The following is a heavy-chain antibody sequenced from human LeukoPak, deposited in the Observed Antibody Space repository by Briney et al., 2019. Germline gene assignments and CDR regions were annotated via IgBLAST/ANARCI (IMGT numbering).Heavy chain of an antibody. CDR1: GYNFKTSG. Sequence: ASVKVSCKTSGYNFKTSGITWVRQAPGQGLEWMGWISAQTGERHYAENLQGRVTMTTDTSRSTGYMELKSLTSDDTAVYYCAREVWSRDIGSLFDYWGQGTLVIVSS. CDR2: ISAQTGER. J-gene: IGHJ4*02. CDR3: AREVWSRDIGSLFDY. V-gene: IGHV1-18*04. D-gene: IGHD1-26*01.